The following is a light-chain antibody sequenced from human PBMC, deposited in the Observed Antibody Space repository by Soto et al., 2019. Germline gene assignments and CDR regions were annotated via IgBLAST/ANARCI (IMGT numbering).Light chain of an antibody. CDR3: QVWDITTDHYV. CDR1: NIGSKR. V-gene: IGLV3-21*04. Sequence: SYELTQPPSVSVAPEKTARITCGGNNIGSKRVHWYRQKPGQAPVLVIYYDSDRPSAIPERFSGSNSGNTATLTISRVEAGDEADYDCQVWDITTDHYVFGTGTKLTVL. J-gene: IGLJ1*01. CDR2: YDS.